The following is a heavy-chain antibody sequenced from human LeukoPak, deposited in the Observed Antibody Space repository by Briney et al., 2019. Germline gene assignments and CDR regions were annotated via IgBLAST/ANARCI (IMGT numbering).Heavy chain of an antibody. J-gene: IGHJ3*02. D-gene: IGHD3-10*01. Sequence: GGSLRLSCAASGFIFNNYWMHWVRQVPGKGLVWVSRINSAGSGTDYADSVKGRFTVSRDNAKNTLFLQMTSLRAEDTAVYYCASGVLIWLGHTFDMWGQGTMVTVSS. CDR2: INSAGSGT. CDR3: ASGVLIWLGHTFDM. V-gene: IGHV3-74*01. CDR1: GFIFNNYW.